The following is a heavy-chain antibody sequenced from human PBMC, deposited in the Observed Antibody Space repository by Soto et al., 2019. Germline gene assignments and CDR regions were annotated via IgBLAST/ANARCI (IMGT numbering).Heavy chain of an antibody. D-gene: IGHD6-13*01. Sequence: SETLSLTCTVSGGSISSYYWSWIRQPPGKGLEWIGYIYYSGSTNYNPSLKSRVTISVDTSKNQFSLKLSSVTAADTAVYYCARVAAYSGIDYWGQGTLVTVSS. CDR3: ARVAAYSGIDY. CDR2: IYYSGST. J-gene: IGHJ4*02. V-gene: IGHV4-59*01. CDR1: GGSISSYY.